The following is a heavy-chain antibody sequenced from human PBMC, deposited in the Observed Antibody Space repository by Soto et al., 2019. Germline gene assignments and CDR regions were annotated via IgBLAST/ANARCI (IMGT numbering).Heavy chain of an antibody. CDR2: ISGSGYST. Sequence: EVQLLESGGGLVQPGGSLRLSCAASGSTFNSYAMSWVRQAPGKWLEWVSGISGSGYSTYYADSVKGRFTITRDNSKNTLYLQMNSLRAEDTAVYHCAEDLRAARPFWGQGTLVTVSS. V-gene: IGHV3-23*01. J-gene: IGHJ4*02. CDR1: GSTFNSYA. D-gene: IGHD6-6*01. CDR3: AEDLRAARPF.